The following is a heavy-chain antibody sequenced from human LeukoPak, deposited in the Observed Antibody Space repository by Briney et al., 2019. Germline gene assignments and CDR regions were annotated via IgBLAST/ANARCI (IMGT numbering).Heavy chain of an antibody. D-gene: IGHD2-15*01. CDR2: TYYRSKWYN. CDR1: GDSVSRNSVA. CDR3: ARGGQVVHDAFDI. V-gene: IGHV6-1*01. Sequence: SQTLSLTCVISGDSVSRNSVAWHWIRQSPSRGLEWLGRTYYRSKWYNDYAVSVKSRITINPDTPKNQFSLQLTSVNTEDTAVYYCARGGQVVHDAFDIWGQGTLVTVSS. J-gene: IGHJ3*02.